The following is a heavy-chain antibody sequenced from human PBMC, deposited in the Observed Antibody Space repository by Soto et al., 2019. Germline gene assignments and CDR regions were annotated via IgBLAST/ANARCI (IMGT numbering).Heavy chain of an antibody. CDR3: VIRPYAAAGKVQAV. D-gene: IGHD6-13*01. V-gene: IGHV3-33*01. Sequence: GGSRRLSCAASGFTFSSCGMHGVRQAPGKGLEWVAVIWYDGSNKYYADSVKGRFTISRDNSKNTLYLQMNSLRAEDTAVYYCVIRPYAAAGKVQAVWGQGTTVIVSS. CDR2: IWYDGSNK. CDR1: GFTFSSCG. J-gene: IGHJ6*01.